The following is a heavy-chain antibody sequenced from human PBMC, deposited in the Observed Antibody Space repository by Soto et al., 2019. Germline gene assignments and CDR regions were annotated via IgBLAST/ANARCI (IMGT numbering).Heavy chain of an antibody. CDR3: ARVLMGYCSGGSCYSAGGYYYGMDV. D-gene: IGHD2-15*01. CDR1: GYTFTSYG. Sequence: QVQLVQSGAEVKKPGASVKVSCKASGYTFTSYGISWVRQAPGQGLEWMGWISAYNGNTNYAQKLQGRVTMTTDTPTSTAYMELRSLRSDDTAVYYCARVLMGYCSGGSCYSAGGYYYGMDVWGQGTTVTVSS. J-gene: IGHJ6*02. V-gene: IGHV1-18*01. CDR2: ISAYNGNT.